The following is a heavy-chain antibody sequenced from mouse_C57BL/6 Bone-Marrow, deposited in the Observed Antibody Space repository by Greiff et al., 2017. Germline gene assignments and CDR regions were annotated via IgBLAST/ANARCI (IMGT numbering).Heavy chain of an antibody. V-gene: IGHV5-9-1*02. J-gene: IGHJ4*01. D-gene: IGHD2-4*01. Sequence: DVKLVESGEGLVKPGGSLKLSCAASGFTFSSYAMSWVRQTPEKRLEWVAYISSGGDYIYYADTVKGRFTISRDNDRNTLYLQMSSLKSEDTAMYYCTRGRGITAFYYYAMDYWGQGTSVTVSS. CDR3: TRGRGITAFYYYAMDY. CDR1: GFTFSSYA. CDR2: ISSGGDYI.